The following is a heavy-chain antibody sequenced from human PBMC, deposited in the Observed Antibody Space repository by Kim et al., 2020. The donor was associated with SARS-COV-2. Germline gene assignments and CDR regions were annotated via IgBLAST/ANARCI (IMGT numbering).Heavy chain of an antibody. Sequence: SETLSLTCTVSGDSITNDRYFWGWIRQPPGRGLEWIGNVFYTGDIYAKPSLMGRLTISVDTSRTQFSLELRSVTAADAAVYFCARIKRFAEYVDSWGQGT. CDR1: GDSITNDRYF. V-gene: IGHV4-39*01. J-gene: IGHJ4*02. CDR2: VFYTGDI. CDR3: ARIKRFAEYVDS. D-gene: IGHD3-10*01.